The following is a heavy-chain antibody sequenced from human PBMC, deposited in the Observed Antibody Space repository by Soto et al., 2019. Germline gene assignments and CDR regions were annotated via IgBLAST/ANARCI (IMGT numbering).Heavy chain of an antibody. J-gene: IGHJ6*02. D-gene: IGHD6-25*01. CDR1: GGSFSGYY. CDR2: INHSGST. Sequence: SETLSLTCAVYGGSFSGYYWSRIRQPPGKGLEWIGEINHSGSTNYNPSLKSRVTISVDTSKNQFSLKLSSVTAADTAVYYCARERVRSTGNYYYYYGMDVRGQGTTVTVSS. CDR3: ARERVRSTGNYYYYYGMDV. V-gene: IGHV4-34*01.